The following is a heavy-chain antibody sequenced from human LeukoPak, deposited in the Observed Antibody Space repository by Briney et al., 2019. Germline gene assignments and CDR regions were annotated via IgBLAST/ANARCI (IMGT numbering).Heavy chain of an antibody. D-gene: IGHD5-24*01. CDR1: GFTFSTYS. V-gene: IGHV3-21*01. CDR2: ISSSSSYI. Sequence: GGSLRLSCAASGFTFSTYSMNWIRQAPGKGLEWVSSISSSSSYIYYADSVKGRFTISRDNAKNSLYLQMNSLRAEDTAVYYCARWSGMATVTSDYWGQGTLVAVSS. J-gene: IGHJ4*02. CDR3: ARWSGMATVTSDY.